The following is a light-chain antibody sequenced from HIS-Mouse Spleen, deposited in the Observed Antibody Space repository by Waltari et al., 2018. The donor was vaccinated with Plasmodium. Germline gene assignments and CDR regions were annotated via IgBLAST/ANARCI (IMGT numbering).Light chain of an antibody. Sequence: EIVMTKSPATLPVSPGERATLSCRASQSVSSNFAWYQQKPGQAPRLLIYGASTRATGIPARFSGSGSGTEFTLTISSLQSEDFAVYYCQQYNNWSFTFGPGTKVDIK. CDR1: QSVSSN. CDR2: GAS. CDR3: QQYNNWSFT. J-gene: IGKJ3*01. V-gene: IGKV3-15*01.